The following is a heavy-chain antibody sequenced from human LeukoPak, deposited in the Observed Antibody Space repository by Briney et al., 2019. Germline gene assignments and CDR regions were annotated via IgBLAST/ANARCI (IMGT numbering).Heavy chain of an antibody. D-gene: IGHD3-3*01. V-gene: IGHV3-21*01. CDR1: GFTFSSYS. CDR2: ISSSSSYI. J-gene: IGHJ4*02. CDR3: ASWAGNTQSDSWSGPFDY. Sequence: GGSLRLSCAASGFTFSSYSMNWVRQAPGKGLEWVSSISSSSSYIYYADSVTGRFTISRDNAKNSLYLQMSSLRVEDTAVYYCASWAGNTQSDSWSGPFDYWGQGSLVTVSS.